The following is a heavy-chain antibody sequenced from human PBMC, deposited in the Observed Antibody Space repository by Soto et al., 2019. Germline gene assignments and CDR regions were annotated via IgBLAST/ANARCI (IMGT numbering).Heavy chain of an antibody. V-gene: IGHV3-13*01. CDR3: VRGYYYGMDV. CDR1: GFTFRSHD. Sequence: VQLMQSGGGLVQPGGSLRLSCAASGFTFRSHDMHWVRQVTGKSLEWVSAIGTAGDTYYPDSVEGRFIISRDPAMTSLYLHMNRLTAGDTAVYYCVRGYYYGMDVWGQGTTVTVSS. CDR2: IGTAGDT. J-gene: IGHJ6*02.